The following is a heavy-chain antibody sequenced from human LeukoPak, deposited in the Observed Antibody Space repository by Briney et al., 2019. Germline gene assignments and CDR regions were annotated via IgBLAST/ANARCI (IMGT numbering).Heavy chain of an antibody. CDR1: GGSISSNY. CDR3: AQIRPSTYYHSSNSFAY. J-gene: IGHJ4*02. CDR2: INNSGST. Sequence: SETLSLTCTLSGGSISSNYWTWIRQPPAKGLEGIGYINNSGSTNYNPSLKSRVTISVDTSKNQFSLKLSSLTAADTAVYYCAQIRPSTYYHSSNSFAYWGQGPLVTVPS. V-gene: IGHV4-59*08. D-gene: IGHD3-22*01.